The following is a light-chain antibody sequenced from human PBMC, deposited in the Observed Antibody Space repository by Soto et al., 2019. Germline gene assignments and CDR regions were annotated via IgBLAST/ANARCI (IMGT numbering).Light chain of an antibody. V-gene: IGKV4-1*01. CDR3: QQYQSIPFT. J-gene: IGKJ3*01. Sequence: DIVMTQSPDFLAVSLGERATIKCRSSQSVLHRSNGNSYVAWYQQKPGQPPKLLIYWSSTRESGVPDRFSGSGSGTDFPLTGNSLQAEDAAVYYCQQYQSIPFTFGPGTKVHS. CDR2: WSS. CDR1: QSVLHRSNGNSY.